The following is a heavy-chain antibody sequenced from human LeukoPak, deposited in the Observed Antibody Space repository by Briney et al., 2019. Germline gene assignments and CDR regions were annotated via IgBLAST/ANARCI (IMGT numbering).Heavy chain of an antibody. V-gene: IGHV3-30*03. Sequence: PGRSLRLSCAASGFTFSSYGMHWVRQAPGKGLEWVAVISYDGSNKYYADSVKGRFTISRDNSKNTLYLQMNSLRAEDTAVYYCARESSTQSSLSVWGQGTLVTVSS. CDR3: ARESSTQSSLSV. CDR1: GFTFSSYG. CDR2: ISYDGSNK. J-gene: IGHJ4*02. D-gene: IGHD2/OR15-2a*01.